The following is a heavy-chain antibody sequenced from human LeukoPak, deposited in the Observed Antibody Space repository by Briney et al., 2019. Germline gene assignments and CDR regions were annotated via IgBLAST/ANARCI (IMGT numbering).Heavy chain of an antibody. CDR2: IFYSGST. J-gene: IGHJ5*02. V-gene: IGHV4-39*07. CDR3: ARDRLQLQS. D-gene: IGHD1-1*01. Sequence: SETPSLTCTVSSGSISTSNYYWGWVRQPPGKALEWIGNIFYSGSTYYSPSLKSRVTISLDTSRNQFSLKLNSVTAADTAVYYCARDRLQLQSWGQGTLVTVSS. CDR1: SGSISTSNYY.